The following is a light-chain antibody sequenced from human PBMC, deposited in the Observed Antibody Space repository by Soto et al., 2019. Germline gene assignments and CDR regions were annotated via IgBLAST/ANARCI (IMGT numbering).Light chain of an antibody. J-gene: IGKJ5*01. CDR3: QQSYNTPQT. CDR2: SKS. CDR1: QNINNY. V-gene: IGKV1-39*01. Sequence: DIQMTQSPSSLSASVGDRVTISCRASQNINNYLHWYQQIPGRAPKLLIYSKSTLQSGVPSRFSGSGSGTDFTLTINGLQPEDCATYYCQQSYNTPQTFGPVTRLEIK.